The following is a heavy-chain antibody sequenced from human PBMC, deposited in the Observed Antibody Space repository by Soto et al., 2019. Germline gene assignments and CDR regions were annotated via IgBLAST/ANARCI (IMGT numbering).Heavy chain of an antibody. D-gene: IGHD2-15*01. CDR1: GYTFISYG. CDR2: ISAYNGNT. V-gene: IGHV1-18*01. J-gene: IGHJ5*02. Sequence: QVQLVQSGAEVKKPGASVKVSCKASGYTFISYGISWVRQAPGQGLEWMGWISAYNGNTNYAQKLQGRVTMTTDTSTMTAYMELRSLRSDDTAVYYCARDYCSGGSCYTYSAYNWFDPWGQGTLVTVSS. CDR3: ARDYCSGGSCYTYSAYNWFDP.